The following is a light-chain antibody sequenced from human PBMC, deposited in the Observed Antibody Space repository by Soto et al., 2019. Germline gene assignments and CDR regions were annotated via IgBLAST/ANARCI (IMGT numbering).Light chain of an antibody. V-gene: IGKV1-5*01. CDR3: QQLHSYPIT. CDR1: QSIGTW. J-gene: IGKJ5*01. Sequence: IQMTQSPSTLSSSVGDRVTITGRASQSIGTWLAWYQQKPGKAPKLLIYGASTLQSGVPSRFRGSESGAVFTLTISSLQPEDFATYYCQQLHSYPITFGQGTRLEI. CDR2: GAS.